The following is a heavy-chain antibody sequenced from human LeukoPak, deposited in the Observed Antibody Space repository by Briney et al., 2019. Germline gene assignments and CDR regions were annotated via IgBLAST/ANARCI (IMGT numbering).Heavy chain of an antibody. Sequence: SETLSLTCAGSGYSISSGYYWGWIRQPPGKRVEWIGSIYHSGSTYYNPSLKTRVTISVDTSRNQFSLKLSSVTAADTAVYYCARASLIAAAGLFDYWGQGTLVTVSS. CDR1: GYSISSGYY. V-gene: IGHV4-38-2*01. CDR2: IYHSGST. CDR3: ARASLIAAAGLFDY. D-gene: IGHD6-13*01. J-gene: IGHJ4*02.